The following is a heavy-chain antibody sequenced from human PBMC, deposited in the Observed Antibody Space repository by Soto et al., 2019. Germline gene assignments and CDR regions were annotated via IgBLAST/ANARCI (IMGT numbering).Heavy chain of an antibody. Sequence: SATLSLTCRFSGFSISCSYLILLRQSPGKGLEWLGYVYYTGSTNYSPSLRSRVSISVDTSKNEFSLRLSSVTAADTAVYFCARSVAVPGAHIDYWGQGTQVTVSS. V-gene: IGHV4-59*01. J-gene: IGHJ4*02. CDR2: VYYTGST. D-gene: IGHD6-19*01. CDR1: GFSISCSY. CDR3: ARSVAVPGAHIDY.